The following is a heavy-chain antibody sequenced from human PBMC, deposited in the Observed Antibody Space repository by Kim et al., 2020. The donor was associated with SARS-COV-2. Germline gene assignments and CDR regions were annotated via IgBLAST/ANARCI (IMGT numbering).Heavy chain of an antibody. CDR3: AREEGETTVTTFDY. V-gene: IGHV1-69*04. J-gene: IGHJ4*02. Sequence: AQKFQGRVTITADKSTSTAYMELSSLRSEDTAVYYCAREEGETTVTTFDYWGQGTLVTVSS. D-gene: IGHD4-17*01.